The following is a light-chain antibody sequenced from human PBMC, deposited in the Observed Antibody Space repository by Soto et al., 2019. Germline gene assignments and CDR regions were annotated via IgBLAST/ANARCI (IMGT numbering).Light chain of an antibody. CDR1: SSDVGDYKF. Sequence: QSVLTQPPSASGSPGQLVTISCTGTSSDVGDYKFVSWYQQHPGKAPKLLIYEVSRRPSGVPDRFSGSKSGNTASLTVSGLQAEDEADYYCSSYAGNNNVVFGGGTKLTVL. CDR3: SSYAGNNNVV. CDR2: EVS. V-gene: IGLV2-8*01. J-gene: IGLJ2*01.